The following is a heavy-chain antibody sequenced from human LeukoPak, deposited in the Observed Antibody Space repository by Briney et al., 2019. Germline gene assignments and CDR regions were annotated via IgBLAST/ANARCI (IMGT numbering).Heavy chain of an antibody. D-gene: IGHD3/OR15-3a*01. CDR3: AKVRGLYYYYGMDV. J-gene: IGHJ6*02. CDR2: ISGSGATT. CDR1: GFVFSSYA. Sequence: GGSLRLSCAASGFVFSSYAMSWVRQAPGKGLEWDSDISGSGATTSFADSVKGRFTISRDNSKNTLYLQMNNLRAEDTAVYYCAKVRGLYYYYGMDVWGQGTTVTVSS. V-gene: IGHV3-23*01.